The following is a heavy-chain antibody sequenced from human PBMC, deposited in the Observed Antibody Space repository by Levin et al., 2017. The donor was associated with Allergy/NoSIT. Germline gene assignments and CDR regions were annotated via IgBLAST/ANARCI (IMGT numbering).Heavy chain of an antibody. CDR2: VTGSGSNT. Sequence: GGSLRLSCAASGFTFSSYAMSWVRQAPGKGLEWLSSVTGSGSNTYYADSVKGRFTISRDNSKNTLYLQTNGLRAEDTAVYYCAKFASDCSGGSCYNDYWGQGTLVSVSS. V-gene: IGHV3-23*01. D-gene: IGHD2-15*01. CDR3: AKFASDCSGGSCYNDY. CDR1: GFTFSSYA. J-gene: IGHJ4*02.